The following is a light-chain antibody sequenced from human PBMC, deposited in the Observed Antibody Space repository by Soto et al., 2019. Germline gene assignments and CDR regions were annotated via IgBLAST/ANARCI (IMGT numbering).Light chain of an antibody. Sequence: QSALTQPPSASESPGQSVTISCTGTSSDVGGYNYVSWYQQHPGKVPKLMIYEVNKRPSGVPDRFSGSKSGNTASLTISGLQAEDEADYYCSSYTSSSVVFGGGTKVTVL. CDR2: EVN. J-gene: IGLJ2*01. V-gene: IGLV2-8*01. CDR3: SSYTSSSVV. CDR1: SSDVGGYNY.